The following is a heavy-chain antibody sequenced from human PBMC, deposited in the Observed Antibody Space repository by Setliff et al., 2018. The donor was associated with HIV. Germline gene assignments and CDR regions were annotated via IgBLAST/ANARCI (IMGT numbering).Heavy chain of an antibody. Sequence: PSETLSLTFTVSGGSISTFYWSWIRQPPGKGLEWIGYIYYSGRTNYNPSLDGRVTMSVDTSKNQFSLKLSSVTAADTAVYYCARDVGEQLDVWGKGTTVTVSS. CDR3: ARDVGEQLDV. J-gene: IGHJ6*04. V-gene: IGHV4-59*01. CDR2: IYYSGRT. CDR1: GGSISTFY.